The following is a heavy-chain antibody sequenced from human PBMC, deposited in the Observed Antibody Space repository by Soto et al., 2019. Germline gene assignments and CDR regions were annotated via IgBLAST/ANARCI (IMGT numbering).Heavy chain of an antibody. D-gene: IGHD4-17*01. Sequence: QVQLQESGPGLVKPSGTLSLTCTVSGGSMSSSNWWNWVRQSPGKGLEWIGEAHHSGRTNYNPSLRSRVTISVYKSKNHFSLKLSSVTAADTAVYYCAGSDATGLDYWGQGTLVTVSS. CDR1: GGSMSSSNW. V-gene: IGHV4-4*02. J-gene: IGHJ4*02. CDR3: AGSDATGLDY. CDR2: AHHSGRT.